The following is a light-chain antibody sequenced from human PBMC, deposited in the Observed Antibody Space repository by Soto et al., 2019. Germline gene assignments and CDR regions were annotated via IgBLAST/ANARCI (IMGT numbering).Light chain of an antibody. CDR3: QVWDSSSDHPVV. Sequence: SYELTQPPSVSLAPGQTARITCEGDHIQTKSVHWYQQKPGQAPVLVVYDDSDRPSGIPERFSGSNSGNTATLTISRVEAGDEADYYCQVWDSSSDHPVVFGGGTKVTVL. CDR1: HIQTKS. CDR2: DDS. V-gene: IGLV3-21*02. J-gene: IGLJ3*02.